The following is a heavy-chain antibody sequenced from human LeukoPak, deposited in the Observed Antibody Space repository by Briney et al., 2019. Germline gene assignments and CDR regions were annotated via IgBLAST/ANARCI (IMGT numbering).Heavy chain of an antibody. Sequence: ASVKVSCKASGYTFTSYGISWVRQAPGQGLEWMGWISAYNGNTNYAQKLQGRVTMTTDTSTSTAYMELRSLRSDDTAVYYCARMVYDWNDVSWFDPWGQGTLVTVSS. CDR2: ISAYNGNT. CDR3: ARMVYDWNDVSWFDP. J-gene: IGHJ5*02. V-gene: IGHV1-18*01. CDR1: GYTFTSYG. D-gene: IGHD1-20*01.